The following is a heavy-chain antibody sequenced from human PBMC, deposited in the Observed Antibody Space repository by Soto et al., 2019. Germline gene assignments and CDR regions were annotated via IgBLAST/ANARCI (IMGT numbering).Heavy chain of an antibody. CDR3: AHAYGGRSLY. D-gene: IGHD1-26*01. J-gene: IGHJ4*02. CDR1: GFSLTTDRVG. CDR2: IYWDDSK. V-gene: IGHV2-5*02. Sequence: QITLKESGPTLVKPTQTPTLTCTFSGFSLTTDRVGVGWIRQPPGEALEWLAVIYWDDSKTYRPSLESRLTITKDTSKNQVALTMTNMASLDTATYYCAHAYGGRSLYWGQGTLVTVSS.